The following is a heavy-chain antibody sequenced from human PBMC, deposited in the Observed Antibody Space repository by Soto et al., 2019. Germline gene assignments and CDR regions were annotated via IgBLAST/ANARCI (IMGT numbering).Heavy chain of an antibody. D-gene: IGHD6-25*01. Sequence: ASVKVSCKASGYTFTSYAMHWVRQAPGQRLEWMGWINAGNGNTKYSQKFQGRVTITRDTSASTAYMELSSLRSEDTAVYYCARDIVARIAAGLYGMDVWGQGTTVPVSS. CDR3: ARDIVARIAAGLYGMDV. V-gene: IGHV1-3*01. CDR2: INAGNGNT. J-gene: IGHJ6*02. CDR1: GYTFTSYA.